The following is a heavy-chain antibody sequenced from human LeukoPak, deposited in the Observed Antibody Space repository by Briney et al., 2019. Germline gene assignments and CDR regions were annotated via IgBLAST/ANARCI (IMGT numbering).Heavy chain of an antibody. D-gene: IGHD5-12*01. V-gene: IGHV7-4-1*02. Sequence: ASVKVSCKASGYTFTSYSMSWVRQAPGQGLEWMGWINTNTGNPTYAQAFTGQFVFSLDTSVNTAYLQISSLKAEDTAVYYCARAQQWWLLDYWGQGTLVTVSS. J-gene: IGHJ4*02. CDR2: INTNTGNP. CDR3: ARAQQWWLLDY. CDR1: GYTFTSYS.